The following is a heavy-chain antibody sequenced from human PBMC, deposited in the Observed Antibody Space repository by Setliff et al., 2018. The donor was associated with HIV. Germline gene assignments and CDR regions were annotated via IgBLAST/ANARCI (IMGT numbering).Heavy chain of an antibody. CDR2: ISTYNDNT. V-gene: IGHV1-18*01. CDR1: GYTFSTYG. Sequence: GASVKVSCKASGYTFSTYGINWVRQVPGQGLEWMGWISTYNDNTNYAQKLQGRVTMTTDTSTSTAYMELRSLRSDDTAVYYCARDLYTSGWPNWFDPWGPGTLVTVSS. J-gene: IGHJ5*02. D-gene: IGHD6-19*01. CDR3: ARDLYTSGWPNWFDP.